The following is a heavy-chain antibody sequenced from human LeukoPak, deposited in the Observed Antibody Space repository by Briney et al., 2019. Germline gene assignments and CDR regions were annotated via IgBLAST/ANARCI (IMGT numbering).Heavy chain of an antibody. V-gene: IGHV4-59*08. CDR1: GGSITSYY. J-gene: IGHJ3*02. CDR3: ARSFRVGATEVDAFDI. Sequence: SETLSLTCTVSGGSITSYYCSWIRQSPGKRLEWIGNIHYSGSTNHNPSLKSRVTISVDTSKNQFSLRLSSVTAADTAVYYCARSFRVGATEVDAFDIWGQGTMVTVSS. CDR2: IHYSGST. D-gene: IGHD1-26*01.